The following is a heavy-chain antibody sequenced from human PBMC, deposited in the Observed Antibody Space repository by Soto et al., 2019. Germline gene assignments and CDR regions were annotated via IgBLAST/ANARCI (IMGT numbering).Heavy chain of an antibody. Sequence: QVQLVQSGSEVKKPGSSVKVSCKASGGSFSSNPISWVRQAPGQGLEWMAGIIPIFATVHYAQKFQVRVKITADESTSTAYMDLTSLRSADTAVYFCARVGRGYSSAPRYYFDYWDQGTLVTVSS. J-gene: IGHJ4*02. V-gene: IGHV1-69*01. CDR1: GGSFSSNP. CDR3: ARVGRGYSSAPRYYFDY. D-gene: IGHD5-18*01. CDR2: IIPIFATV.